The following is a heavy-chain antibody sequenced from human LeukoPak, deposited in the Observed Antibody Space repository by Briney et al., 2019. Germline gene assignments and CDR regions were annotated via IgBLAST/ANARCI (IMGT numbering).Heavy chain of an antibody. D-gene: IGHD1-26*01. CDR2: IKEDGSEI. J-gene: IGHJ4*02. Sequence: GGSLGLSCAASGFTFNWMSWVRQAPEKGLEWVANIKEDGSEIHYVDSVKGRFTISRDNAENSLYLQMDSLRAEDTAVYYCARSGSDFDYWGQGTLVTVSS. CDR1: GFTFNW. CDR3: ARSGSDFDY. V-gene: IGHV3-7*01.